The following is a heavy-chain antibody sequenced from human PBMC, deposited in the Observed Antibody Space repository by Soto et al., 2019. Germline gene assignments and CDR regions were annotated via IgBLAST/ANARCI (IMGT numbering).Heavy chain of an antibody. D-gene: IGHD6-13*01. CDR2: INPNSGGT. CDR1: GYTFTGYY. CDR3: ARDEGRYSSSWSLYYYYGMDV. Sequence: QVQLVQSGAEVKKPGASVKVSCKASGYTFTGYYMHWVRQAPGQGLEWMGWINPNSGGTNYAQKFQGRVTMTRDTSISPAYMELSRLRSDDTAVYYCARDEGRYSSSWSLYYYYGMDVWGQGTTVTVSS. V-gene: IGHV1-2*02. J-gene: IGHJ6*02.